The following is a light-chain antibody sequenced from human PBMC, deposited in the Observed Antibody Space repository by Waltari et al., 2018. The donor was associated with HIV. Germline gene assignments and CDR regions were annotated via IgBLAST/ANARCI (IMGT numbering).Light chain of an antibody. J-gene: IGLJ3*02. CDR3: QSSDISGNYWV. CDR2: KDS. V-gene: IGLV3-25*02. CDR1: ALPKQY. Sequence: SYGLTQPPSVSVSPGQTATITCSGDALPKQYAYWYQQKPGQAPVMVIYKDSERPSGIPERFSGSSSATTVTLTISGVQAAEEADYYCQSSDISGNYWVFGGGTKLTVL.